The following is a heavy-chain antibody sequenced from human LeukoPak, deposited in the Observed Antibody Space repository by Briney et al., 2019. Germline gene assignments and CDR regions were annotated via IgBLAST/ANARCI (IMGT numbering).Heavy chain of an antibody. CDR3: AVSRPKDSSGCTPDFWFDP. CDR2: TYYRSNLYN. D-gene: IGHD3-22*01. J-gene: IGHJ5*02. V-gene: IGHV6-1*01. Sequence: PSQTLSLTCVLSGDIVSSNSAAWNWIRQSPSRGLEWLVRTYYRSNLYNDYAVSVKSRITINPDTSKNQFSLQLNSVTPEDTAVYYCAVSRPKDSSGCTPDFWFDPWGQGTLVTVSS. CDR1: GDIVSSNSAA.